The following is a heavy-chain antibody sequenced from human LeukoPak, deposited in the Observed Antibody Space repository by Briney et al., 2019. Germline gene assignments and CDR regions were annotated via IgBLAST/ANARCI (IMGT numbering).Heavy chain of an antibody. V-gene: IGHV3-30*02. CDR2: IRYDGSNT. Sequence: GGSLRLSCAASGFTFSTNGMHRVRQAPGKGLEWVAFIRYDGSNTHYADSVKGRFTISRDNSKNTLYLQMNSPRAEDTAMYYCAKVVRYYYDSSGSALDYWGQGTLVTVSS. CDR1: GFTFSTNG. CDR3: AKVVRYYYDSSGSALDY. J-gene: IGHJ4*02. D-gene: IGHD3-22*01.